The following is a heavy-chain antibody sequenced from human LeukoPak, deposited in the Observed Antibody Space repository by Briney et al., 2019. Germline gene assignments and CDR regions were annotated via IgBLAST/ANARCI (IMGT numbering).Heavy chain of an antibody. Sequence: GGSLRLSCAASGFTFSSYSMNWVRQAPGRGLEYVSAISSNGGSTYYANSVKGRFTISRDNSKNTLYLQMGSLRAEDMAVYYCARDYSSGWTYYYYYYMDVWGKGTTVTVSS. CDR3: ARDYSSGWTYYYYYYMDV. V-gene: IGHV3-64*01. CDR2: ISSNGGST. D-gene: IGHD6-19*01. J-gene: IGHJ6*03. CDR1: GFTFSSYS.